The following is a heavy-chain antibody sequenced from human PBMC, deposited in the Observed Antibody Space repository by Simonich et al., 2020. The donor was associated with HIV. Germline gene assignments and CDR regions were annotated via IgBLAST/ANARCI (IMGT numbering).Heavy chain of an antibody. Sequence: EVQLVESGGGLVQPGGSLRLSCAASGFTFSSYEMNWVRQAPGKGLEWNSYISSSGFTIHYADSVKGRFTISRDNTKNSLYLQMNSLRVEDTAVYFCVRESLGLDYWGQGTLVTVSS. V-gene: IGHV3-48*03. J-gene: IGHJ4*02. CDR3: VRESLGLDY. CDR2: ISSSGFTI. CDR1: GFTFSSYE.